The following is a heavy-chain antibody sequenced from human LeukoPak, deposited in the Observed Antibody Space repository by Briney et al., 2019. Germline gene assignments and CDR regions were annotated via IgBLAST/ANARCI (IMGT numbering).Heavy chain of an antibody. V-gene: IGHV5-51*01. CDR3: ARHKRQWLVPHGAFDI. J-gene: IGHJ3*02. D-gene: IGHD6-19*01. CDR2: IYPGDSDT. CDR1: GYSFTSYW. Sequence: GESLKISCKGSGYSFTSYWIGWVRQMPGKGLEWMGIIYPGDSDTRYSPSFQGRVTISADKSISTAYLQWSSLKASDTAMYYCARHKRQWLVPHGAFDIWGQGTMVTVSS.